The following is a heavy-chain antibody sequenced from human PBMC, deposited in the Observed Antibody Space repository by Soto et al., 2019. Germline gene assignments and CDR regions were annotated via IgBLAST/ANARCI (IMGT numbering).Heavy chain of an antibody. V-gene: IGHV3-30-3*01. CDR2: ISYDGSNK. Sequence: QVQLVESGGGVVQPGRSLRLSCAASGFTFSSYAMHWVRQAPGKGLEWVAVISYDGSNKYYADSVKGRFTISRDNSKNTLYLQMNSLRAEDTAVYYCARDGDSGSSNYFDYWGQGTLVTVSS. D-gene: IGHD1-26*01. J-gene: IGHJ4*02. CDR1: GFTFSSYA. CDR3: ARDGDSGSSNYFDY.